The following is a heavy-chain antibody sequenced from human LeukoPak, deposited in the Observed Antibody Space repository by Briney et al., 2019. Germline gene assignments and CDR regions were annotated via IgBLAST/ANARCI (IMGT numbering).Heavy chain of an antibody. CDR3: ASSGSYFPYYFDY. CDR1: GFTVSSNY. V-gene: IGHV3-53*01. D-gene: IGHD1-26*01. J-gene: IGHJ4*02. CDR2: IYSGGST. Sequence: GGSLRLSCAASGFTVSSNYMSGVRQAPGEGLEWVSVIYSGGSTYYTDSVKGRFTISRDKSKNTLYLQMNSLRAEDTAVYYCASSGSYFPYYFDYWGQGTLVTVSS.